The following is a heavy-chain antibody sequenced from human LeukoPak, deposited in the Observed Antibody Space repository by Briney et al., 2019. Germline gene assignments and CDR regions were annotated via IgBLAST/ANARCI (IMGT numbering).Heavy chain of an antibody. CDR3: ARARYGGNWGELAY. D-gene: IGHD4-23*01. V-gene: IGHV3-30*04. CDR1: GFTFSIYS. Sequence: GGSLRLSCAASGFTFSIYSMHWVRQPPGKGLEWVAVISFDGSNKYYADSVKGRFTISRDNSKNTLYLQMNSLRIEDTAVYYCARARYGGNWGELAYWGQGTLATVSS. J-gene: IGHJ4*02. CDR2: ISFDGSNK.